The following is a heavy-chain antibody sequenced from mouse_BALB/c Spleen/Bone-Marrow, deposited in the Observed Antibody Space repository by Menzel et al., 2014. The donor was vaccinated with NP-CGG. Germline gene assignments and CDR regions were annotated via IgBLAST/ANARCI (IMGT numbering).Heavy chain of an antibody. Sequence: EVQLQHSGAELVKPGASVKLSCTASGFNIKDTYMHWVRQRPEQGLEWIGRIDPANGNTKYDPKFQGKATITADTSSNTAYLQLSSLTSEETAVYYCAGASYYAMDYWGQGTSVTVSS. CDR3: AGASYYAMDY. J-gene: IGHJ4*01. CDR2: IDPANGNT. CDR1: GFNIKDTY. V-gene: IGHV14-3*02.